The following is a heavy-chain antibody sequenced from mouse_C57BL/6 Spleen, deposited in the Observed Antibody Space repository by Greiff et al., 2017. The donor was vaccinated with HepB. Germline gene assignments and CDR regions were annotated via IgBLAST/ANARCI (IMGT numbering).Heavy chain of an antibody. J-gene: IGHJ2*01. D-gene: IGHD4-1*01. V-gene: IGHV5-17*01. CDR1: GFTFSDYG. Sequence: VQLKESGGGLVKPGGSLKLSCAASGFTFSDYGMHWVRQAPEKGLEWVAYISSGSSTIYYAVTVKGRFTISRDNAKNTLFLQMTSLRSEDTAMYYCAREKLGRFDYWGQGTTLTVSS. CDR3: AREKLGRFDY. CDR2: ISSGSSTI.